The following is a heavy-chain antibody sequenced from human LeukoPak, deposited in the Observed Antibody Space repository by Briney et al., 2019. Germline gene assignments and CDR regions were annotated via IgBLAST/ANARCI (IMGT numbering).Heavy chain of an antibody. CDR2: IKSKTDGGTT. Sequence: KSGGSLRLSCVASGFTFSSYGMHWVRQAPGKGLEWVGRIKSKTDGGTTDYAAPVKGRFTISRDDSKNTLYLQMNSLKTEDTAVYYCATDQTMIVNWGQGTLVTVSS. J-gene: IGHJ4*02. D-gene: IGHD3-22*01. CDR3: ATDQTMIVN. V-gene: IGHV3-15*01. CDR1: GFTFSSYG.